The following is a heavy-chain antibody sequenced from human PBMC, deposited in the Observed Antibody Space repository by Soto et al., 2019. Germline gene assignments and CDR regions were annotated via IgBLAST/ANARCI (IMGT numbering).Heavy chain of an antibody. J-gene: IGHJ6*02. D-gene: IGHD1-26*01. V-gene: IGHV3-33*01. CDR2: IWYDGSNK. Sequence: QVQLVESGGGVVQPGRSLRLSCAASGFTFSSYGMHWVRQAPGKGLEWVAVIWYDGSNKYYADSVKGRFTISRDNSKNTLYLLMNSLRAEDTAVYYCARAVGVGATYYSDYGMDVWGQGTTVTVSS. CDR1: GFTFSSYG. CDR3: ARAVGVGATYYSDYGMDV.